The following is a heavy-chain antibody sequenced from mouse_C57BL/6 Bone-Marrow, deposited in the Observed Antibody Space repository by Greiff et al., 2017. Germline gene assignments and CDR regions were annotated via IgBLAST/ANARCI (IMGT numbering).Heavy chain of an antibody. Sequence: QVQLQQPGAELVKPGASVKLSCKASGYTFTSYWMQWVKQRPGQGLEWMGEIDPSDSYTNYNQKFKGKATLTVDTSSSTAYMQLSSLTSEDSAVYYCARRDYGVYWGQGTTLTVSS. CDR2: IDPSDSYT. D-gene: IGHD1-2*01. CDR1: GYTFTSYW. CDR3: ARRDYGVY. J-gene: IGHJ2*01. V-gene: IGHV1-50*01.